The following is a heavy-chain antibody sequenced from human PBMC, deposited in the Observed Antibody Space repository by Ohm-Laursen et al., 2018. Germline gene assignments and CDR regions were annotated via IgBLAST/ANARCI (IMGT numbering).Heavy chain of an antibody. V-gene: IGHV4-34*01. D-gene: IGHD3-22*01. CDR2: INHSGST. Sequence: SETLSLTCPVYGESFSGYYWTWIRQPPGKGLEWIGEINHSGSTNNNPSLKSRLTISAETSKNQFSLKVSSVTAADTAVYYCARGRYGRSGYYPHLRYYYYGMDVWGQGTTVTVSS. CDR1: GESFSGYY. J-gene: IGHJ6*02. CDR3: ARGRYGRSGYYPHLRYYYYGMDV.